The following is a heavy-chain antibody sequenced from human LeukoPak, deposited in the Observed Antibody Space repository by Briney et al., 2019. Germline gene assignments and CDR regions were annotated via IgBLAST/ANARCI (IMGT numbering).Heavy chain of an antibody. CDR1: GFTFSSYA. CDR2: ISYDGSNK. V-gene: IGHV3-30-3*01. Sequence: PGRSLRLSCAAPGFTFSSYAMHWVRQAPGKGLEWVAVISYDGSNKYYADSVKGRFTISRDNSKNTLCLQMNSLRAEDTAVYYCARELSITIFGVVTTAHDAFDIWGQGTMVTVSS. D-gene: IGHD3-3*01. CDR3: ARELSITIFGVVTTAHDAFDI. J-gene: IGHJ3*02.